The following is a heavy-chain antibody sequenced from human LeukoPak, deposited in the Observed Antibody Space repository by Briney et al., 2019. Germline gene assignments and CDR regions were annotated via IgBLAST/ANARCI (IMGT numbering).Heavy chain of an antibody. V-gene: IGHV4-34*01. J-gene: IGHJ6*03. CDR3: ARRGYCSSTSCYWYYYMDV. Sequence: SETLSLICAVYGGSFSGYHWSWIRQPPGKGLEWIGEINHSGSTNYNPSLKSRVTISVDTSKNQFSLKLSSVTAADTAVYYCARRGYCSSTSCYWYYYMDVWGKGTTVTISS. D-gene: IGHD2-2*01. CDR1: GGSFSGYH. CDR2: INHSGST.